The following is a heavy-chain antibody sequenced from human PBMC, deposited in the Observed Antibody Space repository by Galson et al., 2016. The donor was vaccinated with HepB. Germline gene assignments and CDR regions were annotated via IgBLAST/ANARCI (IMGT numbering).Heavy chain of an antibody. D-gene: IGHD3-3*02. CDR2: IDPSDYDT. CDR3: ARQGRYHFESKGDY. CDR1: GYTFTTYW. J-gene: IGHJ4*02. V-gene: IGHV5-10-1*01. Sequence: QSGAEVKKPGESLKIFCKASGYTFTTYWITGVRQVPGKGLEWVGRIDPSDYDTNYNPSFFGQVTISTDRSISTAYLQWSSLKASDSAIYYCARQGRYHFESKGDYWGPGTLVTVSS.